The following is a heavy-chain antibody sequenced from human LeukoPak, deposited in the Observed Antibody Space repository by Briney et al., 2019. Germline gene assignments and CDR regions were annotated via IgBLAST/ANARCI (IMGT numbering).Heavy chain of an antibody. CDR3: GKDPNGDYVGAFDM. Sequence: PGGSLRLSCAASGFTFSSYAMSWVRQAPGKGLEWVSAISGSGGSTYYADSVRGRFTISRDNSKNTVFLQVNSLRVDDTAVYYCGKDPNGDYVGAFDMWGQGTMVTVSP. CDR1: GFTFSSYA. V-gene: IGHV3-23*01. D-gene: IGHD4-17*01. CDR2: ISGSGGST. J-gene: IGHJ3*02.